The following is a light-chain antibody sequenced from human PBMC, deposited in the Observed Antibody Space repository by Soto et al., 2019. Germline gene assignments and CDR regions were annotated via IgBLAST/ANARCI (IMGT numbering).Light chain of an antibody. V-gene: IGKV1-12*02. Sequence: DIQLSQSPSSVSASIGDRVTITCRASQGVSKWLAWYQQRPGKAPKLLIYGASGLQSGVPSRFSGSGSETDFTLTISSLQPEDLATYYCLQSNSLPFTLGGGTK. J-gene: IGKJ4*01. CDR1: QGVSKW. CDR3: LQSNSLPFT. CDR2: GAS.